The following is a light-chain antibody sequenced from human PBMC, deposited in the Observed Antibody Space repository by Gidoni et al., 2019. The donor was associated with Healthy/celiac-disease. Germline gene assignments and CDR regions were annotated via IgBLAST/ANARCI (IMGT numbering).Light chain of an antibody. J-gene: IGKJ1*01. CDR2: KAS. V-gene: IGKV1-5*03. CDR1: QSIRSW. CDR3: QQYNSYPWT. Sequence: DSQMTQSPSTSSASVGDRVTITCRDSQSIRSWLAWYQQKRGKAPKILIYKASSLESGVPSRFGGSGSGTDFTLTISSLQPDDFATYYCQQYNSYPWTFGQGTKVDIK.